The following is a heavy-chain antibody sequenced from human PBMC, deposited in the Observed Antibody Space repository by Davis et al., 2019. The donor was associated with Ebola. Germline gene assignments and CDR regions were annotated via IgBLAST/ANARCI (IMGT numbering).Heavy chain of an antibody. J-gene: IGHJ5*02. V-gene: IGHV4-39*01. CDR1: GGSISSSSYY. Sequence: SETLSLTCTVSGGSISSSSYYWGWIRQPPGKGLEWIGSLYYSVSTYNPSLKSRVTISVDKSNNQFSLKLSSVTAADTVVYYCARHYYDFRGGWFDPWGQGTLVTVSS. CDR2: LYYSVST. D-gene: IGHD3-3*01. CDR3: ARHYYDFRGGWFDP.